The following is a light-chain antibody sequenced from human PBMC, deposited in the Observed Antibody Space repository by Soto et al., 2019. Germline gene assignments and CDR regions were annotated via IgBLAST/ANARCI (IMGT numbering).Light chain of an antibody. Sequence: ESVLTQSPSTLCLSPGERATLSCGASQSVSSSSLAWYQQKLGLAPRLXVYDASSRETGIPDRFSGSGSGTDCTLTISRLEPEDFAVDYCRQYGSSPLTFGGGTKVDIK. CDR2: DAS. J-gene: IGKJ4*01. V-gene: IGKV3D-20*01. CDR3: RQYGSSPLT. CDR1: QSVSSSS.